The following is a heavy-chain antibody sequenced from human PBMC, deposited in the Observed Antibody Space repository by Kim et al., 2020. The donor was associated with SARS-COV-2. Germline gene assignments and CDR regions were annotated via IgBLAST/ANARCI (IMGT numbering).Heavy chain of an antibody. J-gene: IGHJ4*02. Sequence: YADSVKGRFTISRDNAKNSLYLQMNSLRAEDTALYYCAKTNSGSYYYFDYWGRGTLVTVSS. V-gene: IGHV3-9*01. CDR3: AKTNSGSYYYFDY. D-gene: IGHD1-26*01.